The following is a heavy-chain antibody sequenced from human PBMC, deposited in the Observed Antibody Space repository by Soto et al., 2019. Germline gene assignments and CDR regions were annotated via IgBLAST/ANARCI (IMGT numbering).Heavy chain of an antibody. CDR1: GGSISGSY. CDR3: ARSVAVPGAHIDY. Sequence: SETLSLTCIVSGGSISGSYWSWSRQSPGKGLEWLGYVYYTGSTNYSPSLRSRVSISVDTSKNEFSLRLSSVTAADTAVYFCARSVAVPGAHIDYWGQGTQVTVSS. D-gene: IGHD6-19*01. V-gene: IGHV4-59*01. J-gene: IGHJ4*02. CDR2: VYYTGST.